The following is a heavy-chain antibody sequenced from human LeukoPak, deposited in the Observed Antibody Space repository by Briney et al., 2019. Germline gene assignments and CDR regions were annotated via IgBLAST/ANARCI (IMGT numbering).Heavy chain of an antibody. D-gene: IGHD3-22*01. J-gene: IGHJ4*02. Sequence: ASVKVSCKASGYTFTGYYMHWVRQAPGQGLEWMGWINPNSGGTNYAQKFQGRVTMTRDTSISTAYMELSRPRSDDTAVYYCARDGRVYDSSGPGGYWGQGTLVTVSS. CDR3: ARDGRVYDSSGPGGY. V-gene: IGHV1-2*02. CDR2: INPNSGGT. CDR1: GYTFTGYY.